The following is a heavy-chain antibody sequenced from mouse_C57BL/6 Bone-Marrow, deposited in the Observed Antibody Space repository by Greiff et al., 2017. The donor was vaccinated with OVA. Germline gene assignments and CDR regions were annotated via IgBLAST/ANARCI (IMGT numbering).Heavy chain of an antibody. D-gene: IGHD2-10*02. J-gene: IGHJ1*03. CDR2: ISSGGDYI. CDR3: TSASKGYFDV. V-gene: IGHV5-9-1*02. Sequence: EVKLMESGEGLVKPGGSLKLSCAASGFTFSSYAMSWVRQTPEKRLEWVAYISSGGDYIYYADTVKGRFTISRDNARNTLYLQMSSLKSEDTAMYYCTSASKGYFDVWGTGTTVTVSS. CDR1: GFTFSSYA.